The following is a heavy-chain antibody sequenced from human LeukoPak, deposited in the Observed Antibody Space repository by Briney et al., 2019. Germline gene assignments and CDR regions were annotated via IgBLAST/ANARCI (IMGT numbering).Heavy chain of an antibody. CDR3: ARQSGSYPQNPFDY. CDR2: IYHSGST. Sequence: SETLSLTCTVSVYSNSSGYYWGWIRQPPGKGLEWIGSIYHSGSTDYNPSLKSRVTISVDTSKNQFSLKLSSVTAADTAVYYCARQSGSYPQNPFDYWGQGTLVTVSS. J-gene: IGHJ4*02. V-gene: IGHV4-38-2*02. D-gene: IGHD1-26*01. CDR1: VYSNSSGYY.